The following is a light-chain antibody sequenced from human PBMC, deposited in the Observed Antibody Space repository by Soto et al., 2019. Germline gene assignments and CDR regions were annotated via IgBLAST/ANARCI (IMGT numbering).Light chain of an antibody. CDR1: SSDVGGYNH. CDR2: EVS. Sequence: QSALTQPASVSGSPGQSITISCTGTSSDVGGYNHVSWYQQHPGKVPKLIIYEVSNRPSGVSNRFSASKSGNTASLTISGLQAEDEADYYCAAWDDSLSGVVFGGGTKLTVL. J-gene: IGLJ2*01. V-gene: IGLV2-14*01. CDR3: AAWDDSLSGVV.